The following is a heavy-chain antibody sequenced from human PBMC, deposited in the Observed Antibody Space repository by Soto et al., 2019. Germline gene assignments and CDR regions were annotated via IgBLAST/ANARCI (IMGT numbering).Heavy chain of an antibody. CDR1: GFNFSSYA. CDR3: AKGDRNQPAVVDY. J-gene: IGHJ4*02. CDR2: ISGSGSST. Sequence: ESRGGRIQPGGSLRLSCAASGFNFSSYAMNWVRQVPGKGLQWVSGISGSGSSTYYSDSVRGRFTISRDNSRNTLYLQMSSLRVEDTALYYCAKGDRNQPAVVDYWGQGTLVTVSS. V-gene: IGHV3-23*01. D-gene: IGHD2-2*01.